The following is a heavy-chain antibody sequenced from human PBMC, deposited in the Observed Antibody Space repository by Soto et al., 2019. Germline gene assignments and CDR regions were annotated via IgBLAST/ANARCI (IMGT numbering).Heavy chain of an antibody. CDR1: GDSVSSNSDA. J-gene: IGHJ5*02. CDR3: ARAYCSGGSGWAWSSWVDP. V-gene: IGHV6-1*01. Sequence: QVQLQHSGPGLVKPSQTLSLTCAISGDSVSSNSDAWNWIRQSPSRVLEWLGRTYYRSKWYNDYAVSVKSRITSNPDTSKNQFSLQLNSVTPEDTAVYYCARAYCSGGSGWAWSSWVDPWGQGTLVTVSS. CDR2: TYYRSKWYN. D-gene: IGHD2-15*01.